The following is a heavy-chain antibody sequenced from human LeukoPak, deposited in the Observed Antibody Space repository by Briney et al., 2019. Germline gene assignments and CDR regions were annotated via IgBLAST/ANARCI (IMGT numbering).Heavy chain of an antibody. CDR1: GGSIISGGYY. CDR3: ARNGPAGVVVPAAIGIGEYYFDY. Sequence: SETLSLTCNVSGGSIISGGYYWSWIRQPPGKDLEWIGYIYHSGGTYYSPSLKSRATISVDGPKNQFSLKLSSVTAADTAVYYCARNGPAGVVVPAAIGIGEYYFDYWGQGTLVTVSS. J-gene: IGHJ4*02. D-gene: IGHD2-2*02. CDR2: IYHSGGT. V-gene: IGHV4-30-2*02.